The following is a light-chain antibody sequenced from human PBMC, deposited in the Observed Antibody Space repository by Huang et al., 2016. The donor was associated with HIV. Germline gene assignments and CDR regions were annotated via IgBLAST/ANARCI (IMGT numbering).Light chain of an antibody. J-gene: IGKJ2*01. CDR1: QSISSN. V-gene: IGKV3-15*01. CDR3: QQYNNWPRT. Sequence: ERVMTQSPVTLSVSPGERATPSCRASQSISSNLAWYQQKPGQAPRLLIYDASTRATDIPARFSGSGSEIEFTLSISSLQSEDVAVYYCQQYNNWPRTFGLGTRLEIK. CDR2: DAS.